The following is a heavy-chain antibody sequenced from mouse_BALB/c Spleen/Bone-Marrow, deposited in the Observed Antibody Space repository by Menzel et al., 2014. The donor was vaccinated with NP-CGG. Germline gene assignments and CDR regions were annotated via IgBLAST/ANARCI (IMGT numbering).Heavy chain of an antibody. CDR3: ARYDYGGYFYV. Sequence: EVQGVESGAELVKPGASVKLSCTASGFNIKDTYMHWVKPRPEQGLEWIGRIDPANGNTKYDPKFQGKATITADTSSNAACLQLSRLTSEDTAVYYCARYDYGGYFYVWGAGTAVTVSS. CDR2: IDPANGNT. D-gene: IGHD1-1*01. V-gene: IGHV14-3*02. CDR1: GFNIKDTY. J-gene: IGHJ1*01.